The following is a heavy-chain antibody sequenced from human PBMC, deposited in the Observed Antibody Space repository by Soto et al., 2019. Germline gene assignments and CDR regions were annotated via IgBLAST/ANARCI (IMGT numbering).Heavy chain of an antibody. V-gene: IGHV4-39*01. CDR1: GGSISSSSYY. D-gene: IGHD4-4*01. CDR3: ARHIRGYSNLSRYYYYMDV. CDR2: IYYSGST. Sequence: SETLSLTCTVSGGSISSSSYYWGWIRQPPGKGLEWIGSIYYSGSTYYNPSLKSRVTISVDTSKNQFSLKLSSVTAADTAVYYCARHIRGYSNLSRYYYYMDVWGKGTTVTVSS. J-gene: IGHJ6*03.